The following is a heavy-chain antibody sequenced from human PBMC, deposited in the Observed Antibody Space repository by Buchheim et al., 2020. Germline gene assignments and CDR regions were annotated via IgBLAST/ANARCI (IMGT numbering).Heavy chain of an antibody. CDR3: VKSRSGYYPRNYYFYMHV. Sequence: QVQLVESGGGVVQPGGSLRLSCGVSGFTFRNYGMHWARQAPGKGLEWVAVISEDGRNKYYTDSVTGRFTISRDNSKSTVDLQINSVRREDTAVYYCVKSRSGYYPRNYYFYMHVWGKGTT. D-gene: IGHD3-3*01. CDR1: GFTFRNYG. CDR2: ISEDGRNK. J-gene: IGHJ6*03. V-gene: IGHV3-30*18.